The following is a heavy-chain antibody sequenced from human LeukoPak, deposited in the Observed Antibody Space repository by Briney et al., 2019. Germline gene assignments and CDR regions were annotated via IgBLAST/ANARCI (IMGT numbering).Heavy chain of an antibody. V-gene: IGHV1-69*05. J-gene: IGHJ4*02. Sequence: GASVKVSCKASGGTFISYAISWLRQAPGQGLEWMGRSIPIFGTANYAQKFQGRVTITTDESTSTAYMELSSLRSEDTAVYYCARDSVSQKDIVATIGDYWGQGTLVTVSS. CDR2: SIPIFGTA. D-gene: IGHD5-12*01. CDR3: ARDSVSQKDIVATIGDY. CDR1: GGTFISYA.